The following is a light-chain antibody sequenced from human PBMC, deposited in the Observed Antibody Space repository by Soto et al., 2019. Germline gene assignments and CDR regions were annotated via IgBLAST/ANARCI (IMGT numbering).Light chain of an antibody. CDR2: GAS. CDR3: QQYGSSPTT. V-gene: IGKV3-20*01. J-gene: IGKJ1*01. Sequence: EVVLTQSPGILSLSPGERATLSCRASQSVSSSYLAWYQQKPGQAPRLLIYGASSRATGIPDRFSGSGSGTDFTLTICRLEPEDFAVYFCQQYGSSPTTFGQGTKV. CDR1: QSVSSSY.